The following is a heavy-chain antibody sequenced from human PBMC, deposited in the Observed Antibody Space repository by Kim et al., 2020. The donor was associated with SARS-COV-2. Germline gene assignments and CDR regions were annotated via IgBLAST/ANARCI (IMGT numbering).Heavy chain of an antibody. CDR1: GYTFTSYY. Sequence: ASVKVSCKASGYTFTSYYMHWVRQAPGQGLEWMGIINPSGGSTSYAQKFQGRVTMTRDTSTSTVYMELSSLRSEDTAVYYCASPSPEGYSGSYYGAFDIWGQGTMVTVSS. CDR2: INPSGGST. V-gene: IGHV1-46*01. J-gene: IGHJ3*02. D-gene: IGHD1-26*01. CDR3: ASPSPEGYSGSYYGAFDI.